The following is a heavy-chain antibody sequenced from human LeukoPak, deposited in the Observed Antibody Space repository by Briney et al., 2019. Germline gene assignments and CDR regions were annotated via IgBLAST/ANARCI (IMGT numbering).Heavy chain of an antibody. D-gene: IGHD1-1*01. Sequence: SETLSLTCTVSGVSISTYYWSWIRQPPGKGLEWLGYVDHTGSTNFNPSLNGRVSISRDTTKNLFSLRLRSVTAADTAVYFCARGRVSSSTWYSTYYYYFYMDVWGKGTTVTVSS. V-gene: IGHV4-59*01. CDR2: VDHTGST. CDR3: ARGRVSSSTWYSTYYYYFYMDV. J-gene: IGHJ6*03. CDR1: GVSISTYY.